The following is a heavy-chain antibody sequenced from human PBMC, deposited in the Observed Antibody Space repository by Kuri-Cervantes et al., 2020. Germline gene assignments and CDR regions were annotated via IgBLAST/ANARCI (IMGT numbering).Heavy chain of an antibody. CDR2: ISAYNHNT. J-gene: IGHJ6*03. Sequence: ASVKVSCKASGYTLSSSGISWVRRAPGQGLEWMGWISAYNHNTNYAQKFQGRVTMTTDTSTSTAYMELRSLTSDDTAVYYCARDFSGGYYYYMDVWGKGTTVTVSS. CDR1: GYTLSSSG. CDR3: ARDFSGGYYYYMDV. D-gene: IGHD6-25*01. V-gene: IGHV1-18*01.